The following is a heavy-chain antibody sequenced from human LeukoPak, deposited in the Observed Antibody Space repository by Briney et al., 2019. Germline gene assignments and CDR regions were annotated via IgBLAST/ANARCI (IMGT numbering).Heavy chain of an antibody. D-gene: IGHD3-10*01. Sequence: GGSLRLSCAASGFTLSSYGMHWVRQAPGKGLEWVAFIRYDGSNKYYADSVKGRLTISRDNSKNTLYLQMNSLRAEDTAVYYCATPTYYYGSGSYYNPLDYWGQGTLVTVSS. CDR3: ATPTYYYGSGSYYNPLDY. J-gene: IGHJ4*02. CDR1: GFTLSSYG. CDR2: IRYDGSNK. V-gene: IGHV3-30*02.